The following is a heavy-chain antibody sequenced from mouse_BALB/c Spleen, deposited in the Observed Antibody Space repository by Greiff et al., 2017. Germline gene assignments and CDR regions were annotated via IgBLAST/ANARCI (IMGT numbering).Heavy chain of an antibody. CDR2: IDPETGGT. CDR1: GYTFTDYE. J-gene: IGHJ4*01. V-gene: IGHV1-15*01. D-gene: IGHD1-1*01. Sequence: QVQLKQSGAELVRPGASVTLSCKASGYTFTDYEMHWVKQTPVHGLEWIGAIDPETGGTAYNQKFKGKATLTADKSSSTAYMELRSLTSEDSAVYYCTRDRGDYYGSSIYYAMDYWGQGTSVTVSS. CDR3: TRDRGDYYGSSIYYAMDY.